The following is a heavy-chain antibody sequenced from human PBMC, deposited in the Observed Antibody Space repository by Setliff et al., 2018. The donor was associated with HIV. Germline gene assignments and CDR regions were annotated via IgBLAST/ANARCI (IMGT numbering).Heavy chain of an antibody. CDR2: IKQDGSEK. CDR3: ARDGGYSYGRFDY. Sequence: GGSLRLSCAASGFTFSNYWMSWVRQAPGKGLEWVANIKQDGSEKYYVDSVKGRFTISRDNAKNSLYLQMNSLRAEDTAVYYCARDGGYSYGRFDYWGQGTLVTVSS. V-gene: IGHV3-7*03. J-gene: IGHJ4*02. CDR1: GFTFSNYW. D-gene: IGHD5-18*01.